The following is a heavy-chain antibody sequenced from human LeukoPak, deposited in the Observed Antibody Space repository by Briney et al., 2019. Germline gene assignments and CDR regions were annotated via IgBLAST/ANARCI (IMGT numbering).Heavy chain of an antibody. Sequence: PSETLSLTCTVSGGSISSYYWSWIRQPPGKGLEYIGFIYYSGSTKYNPSLKSRVTISVDTSKNQFSLKLGPVTAADTAVYYCARRSDRGYDFDYWGQGTLVTVSS. CDR2: IYYSGST. CDR1: GGSISSYY. V-gene: IGHV4-59*01. J-gene: IGHJ4*02. CDR3: ARRSDRGYDFDY. D-gene: IGHD5-12*01.